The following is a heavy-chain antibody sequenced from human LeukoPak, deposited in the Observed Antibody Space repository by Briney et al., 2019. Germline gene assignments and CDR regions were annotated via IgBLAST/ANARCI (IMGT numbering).Heavy chain of an antibody. CDR2: ISGSGGST. CDR3: AKDPPQIFGVVIIGNGMDV. J-gene: IGHJ6*02. Sequence: GSLRLSCAASGFTFSSYAMSWVRQAPGKGLEWVSAISGSGGSTYYADSVKGRFTISRDNSKNTLYLQMNSLRAEDTAVYYCAKDPPQIFGVVIIGNGMDVWGQGTTVTVSS. D-gene: IGHD3-3*01. CDR1: GFTFSSYA. V-gene: IGHV3-23*01.